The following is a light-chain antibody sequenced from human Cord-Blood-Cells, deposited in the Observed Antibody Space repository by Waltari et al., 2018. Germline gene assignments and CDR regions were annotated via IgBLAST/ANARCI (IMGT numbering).Light chain of an antibody. CDR1: QSISSY. Sequence: DIQMTHSPSSLSASVGDRVTITCRASQSISSYLNWYQQKPGKAPKLLIYAASSLQSGVPSRFSGSGSGTDFTLTISSLQPGDFATYYCQQSYSTPRTFGQGTKLEIK. J-gene: IGKJ2*01. V-gene: IGKV1-39*01. CDR3: QQSYSTPRT. CDR2: AAS.